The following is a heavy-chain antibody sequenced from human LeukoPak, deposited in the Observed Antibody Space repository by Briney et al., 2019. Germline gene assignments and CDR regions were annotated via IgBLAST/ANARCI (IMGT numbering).Heavy chain of an antibody. Sequence: ASVKVSCKASGYTFTSYDINWVRQTTGQGLEWMGWMNPNSGNTGYAQKFQGRVTMTRNTSISTAYMELSSLRSEDTAVYYCARGVDIVATDQYWGQGTLVTVSS. CDR3: ARGVDIVATDQY. CDR1: GYTFTSYD. V-gene: IGHV1-8*01. J-gene: IGHJ4*02. D-gene: IGHD5-12*01. CDR2: MNPNSGNT.